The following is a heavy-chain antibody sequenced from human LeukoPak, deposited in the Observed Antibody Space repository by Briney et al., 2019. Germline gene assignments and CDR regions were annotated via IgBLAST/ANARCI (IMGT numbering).Heavy chain of an antibody. D-gene: IGHD3-9*01. CDR2: IYSGGST. Sequence: GGSLRLSCAASGFTLSSNYMSWVRQAPGKGLEWVSVIYSGGSTYYADSVKGRFTISRDNSKNTLYLQMNSLRAEDTAVYYCARSMTGYPPYYFDYWGQGTLVTVSS. V-gene: IGHV3-66*01. CDR3: ARSMTGYPPYYFDY. J-gene: IGHJ4*02. CDR1: GFTLSSNY.